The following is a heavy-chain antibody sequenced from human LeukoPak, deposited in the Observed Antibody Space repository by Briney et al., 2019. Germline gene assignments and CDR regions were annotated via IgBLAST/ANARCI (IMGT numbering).Heavy chain of an antibody. CDR2: IYSGGNT. CDR1: GFTVSSHY. J-gene: IGHJ4*02. CDR3: ARTTYGSGNYFDY. D-gene: IGHD3-10*01. V-gene: IGHV3-53*01. Sequence: GGSLRLSCAVSGFTVSSHYMSWVRQAPGKGLEWVSIIYSGGNTYYADSVKGRFTISRDISKNTLYLQMNSLRAEDTAVYYCARTTYGSGNYFDYWGQGTLVTVSS.